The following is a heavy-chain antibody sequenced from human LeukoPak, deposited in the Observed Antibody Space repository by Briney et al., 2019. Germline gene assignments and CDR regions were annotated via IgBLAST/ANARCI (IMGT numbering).Heavy chain of an antibody. CDR3: ASGRTTVATTGGAFDI. CDR1: GGSISSYY. CDR2: IYTSGST. Sequence: SETLSLTCTVSGGSISSYYWSWIRQPAGKGLEWIGRIYTSGSTNYNPSLKSRVTMSVDTSKNQFSPKLSSVTAADTAVYYCASGRTTVATTGGAFDIWGQGTMVTVSS. V-gene: IGHV4-4*07. D-gene: IGHD4-23*01. J-gene: IGHJ3*02.